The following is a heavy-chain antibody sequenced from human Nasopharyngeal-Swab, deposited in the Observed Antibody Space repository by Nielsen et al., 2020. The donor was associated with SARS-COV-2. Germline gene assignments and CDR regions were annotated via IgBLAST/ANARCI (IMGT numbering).Heavy chain of an antibody. V-gene: IGHV1-2*04. CDR2: INPNSGGT. CDR3: ARERRIVATILSDYYYGMDV. CDR1: GYTFIGYY. D-gene: IGHD5-12*01. Sequence: AAVNVSCKASGYTFIGYYMHWVRQAPGQGREWMGWINPNSGGTNYAQKFQGWVTMTRDTSISTAYMELSRLRSDDTAVYYCARERRIVATILSDYYYGMDVWGQGTTVTVSS. J-gene: IGHJ6*02.